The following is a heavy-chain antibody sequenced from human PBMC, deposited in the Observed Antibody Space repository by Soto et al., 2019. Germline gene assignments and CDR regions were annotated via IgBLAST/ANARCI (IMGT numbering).Heavy chain of an antibody. V-gene: IGHV3-23*01. Sequence: EVQLLESGGGLVQPGGSLRFCCAASGFTFSSYAMSGVSQAPAEGLSGGSEISGSGGWTYYADAVKGRFTISRDNAKNTLYLQMNRLRAEDTAVYYCANAKIAVAGEYYFDYWGQGTLVTVSS. D-gene: IGHD6-19*01. J-gene: IGHJ4*02. CDR2: ISGSGGWT. CDR3: ANAKIAVAGEYYFDY. CDR1: GFTFSSYA.